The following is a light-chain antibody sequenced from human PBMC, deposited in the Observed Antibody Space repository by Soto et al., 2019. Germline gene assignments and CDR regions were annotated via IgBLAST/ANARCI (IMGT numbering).Light chain of an antibody. CDR2: EGS. Sequence: QSALTQPASVSGSPGQSITISCTGTSIDVGSYNLVSWYQQHPGKAPILMIYEGSKRPSGVSNRFSGSKSGNTASLTISGLQAEDEADYYCCSYAGSSTHVVFGGGTKLTVL. CDR1: SIDVGSYNL. J-gene: IGLJ2*01. V-gene: IGLV2-23*01. CDR3: CSYAGSSTHVV.